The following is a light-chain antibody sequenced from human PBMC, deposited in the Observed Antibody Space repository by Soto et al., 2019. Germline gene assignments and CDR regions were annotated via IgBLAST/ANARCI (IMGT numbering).Light chain of an antibody. V-gene: IGLV8-61*01. CDR3: SSYGGDNNPVI. CDR2: STN. Sequence: QSVVTQEPSFSVSPGGTVTLTCGLTSGSVSTTYYPSWYQQTPGQAPRTLIYSTNIRSSGVPDRFSGSILGNKAALTITGAQADDESDYHCSSYGGDNNPVIFGGGTKLTVL. CDR1: SGSVSTTYY. J-gene: IGLJ2*01.